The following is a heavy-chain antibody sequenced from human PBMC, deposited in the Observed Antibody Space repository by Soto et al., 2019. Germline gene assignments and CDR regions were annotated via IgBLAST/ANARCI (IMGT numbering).Heavy chain of an antibody. D-gene: IGHD3-16*01. CDR1: GFIFSDYA. V-gene: IGHV3-23*01. CDR2: MSGSTGTT. J-gene: IGHJ4*02. CDR3: AIGTFGRGWES. Sequence: EVQMLESGGGLVQPGGSLRLSCAASGFIFSDYAMSWVRQAPGKGLEWVSGMSGSTGTTDYADSVKGRFTISRDNLKNTLYVQMNSLRGEDTAVYYCAIGTFGRGWESWGQGTLVAVSS.